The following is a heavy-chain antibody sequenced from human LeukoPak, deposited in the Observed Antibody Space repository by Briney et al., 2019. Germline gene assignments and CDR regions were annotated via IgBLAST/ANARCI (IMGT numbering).Heavy chain of an antibody. Sequence: PGGSLRLSCAASGFTFSSYSMNWVRQAPGKGLEWVSYISSSSSTMYYADSVKGRFTISRDNAKNSLYLQMNSLRAEDTAVYYCASRIQLWYDTKYNWFDPWGQGTLVTVSS. CDR3: ASRIQLWYDTKYNWFDP. D-gene: IGHD5-18*01. CDR1: GFTFSSYS. CDR2: ISSSSSTM. V-gene: IGHV3-48*04. J-gene: IGHJ5*02.